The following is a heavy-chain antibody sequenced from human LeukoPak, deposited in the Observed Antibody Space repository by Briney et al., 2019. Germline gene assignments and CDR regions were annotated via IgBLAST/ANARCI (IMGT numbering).Heavy chain of an antibody. Sequence: GGSLRLSCAASGFTFSSYSMNWVRQAPGKGLEWVSSISSSSSYIYYADSVKGRLTISRDNSKNTLYLQMNSLRAEDTAVYYCARDWDYYGSGSYDYYYGMDVWGQGTTVTVSS. CDR2: ISSSSSYI. CDR3: ARDWDYYGSGSYDYYYGMDV. J-gene: IGHJ6*02. D-gene: IGHD3-10*01. V-gene: IGHV3-21*01. CDR1: GFTFSSYS.